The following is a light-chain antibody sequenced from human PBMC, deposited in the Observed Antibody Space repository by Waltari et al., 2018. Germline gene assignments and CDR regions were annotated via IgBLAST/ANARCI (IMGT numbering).Light chain of an antibody. V-gene: IGKV3-15*01. CDR3: QQYNRWPPFT. CDR2: DAS. CDR1: QSVSSN. Sequence: EIVMTQSPATLSVSPGETATLSCRASQSVSSNVAWYQKTPGQAPRLLIYDASTRATSIPAKFRGSGSGTEFTLTISSRQSEDFAVYYCQQYNRWPPFTFGHGTRLEIK. J-gene: IGKJ5*01.